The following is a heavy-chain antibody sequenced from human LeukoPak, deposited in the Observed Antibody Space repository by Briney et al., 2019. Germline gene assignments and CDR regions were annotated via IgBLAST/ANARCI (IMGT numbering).Heavy chain of an antibody. CDR3: ARDSTPYYYDSSGPPMGY. CDR2: ISSSGSTI. V-gene: IGHV3-11*01. J-gene: IGHJ4*02. Sequence: GGSLRLSCAASGSTFSDYYMSWIRQAPGKGLEWVSYISSSGSTIYYADSVKGRFTISRDNAKNSLYLQMNSLRAEDTAVYYCARDSTPYYYDSSGPPMGYWGQGTLVTVSS. CDR1: GSTFSDYY. D-gene: IGHD3-22*01.